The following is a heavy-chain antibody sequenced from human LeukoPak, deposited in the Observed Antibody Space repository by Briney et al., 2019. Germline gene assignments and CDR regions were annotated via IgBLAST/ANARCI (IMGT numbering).Heavy chain of an antibody. CDR3: ARGRYSSSWYSWGALFDY. V-gene: IGHV4-39*01. D-gene: IGHD6-13*01. Sequence: SETLSLTCTVSGGSISSSSYYWGLIRQPPGKWLDWIGSIYYSGSTYYNPSLKSRVTISVDTSKNQFSLKLSSVTAADTAVYYCARGRYSSSWYSWGALFDYWGQGTLVTVSS. CDR1: GGSISSSSYY. J-gene: IGHJ4*02. CDR2: IYYSGST.